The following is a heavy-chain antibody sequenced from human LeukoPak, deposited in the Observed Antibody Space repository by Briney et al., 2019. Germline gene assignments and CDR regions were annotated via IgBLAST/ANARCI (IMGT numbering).Heavy chain of an antibody. CDR1: GFTFSSYV. CDR2: ISYSGGST. J-gene: IGHJ4*02. CDR3: AKNTDYGDYFDC. Sequence: PGGSLRLSCAAPGFTFSSYVMSWVRQAQGKGLEWVSAISYSGGSTYYADSVKGRFTISRDNSKNTLFLQMNSLRAEDTAVYYCAKNTDYGDYFDCWGQGTLVTVSS. V-gene: IGHV3-23*01. D-gene: IGHD4-17*01.